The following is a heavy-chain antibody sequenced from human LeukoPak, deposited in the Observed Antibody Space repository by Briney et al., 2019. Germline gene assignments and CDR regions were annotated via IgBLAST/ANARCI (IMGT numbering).Heavy chain of an antibody. CDR1: GFTFSSYW. D-gene: IGHD2-8*02. CDR3: VRDSRYCPDV. V-gene: IGHV3-74*01. Sequence: GGSLRLSCAASGFTFSSYWMHWVRQAPGKGLVWVSRLISDGSSASYADSVMGRFTISRDNTKNTLYLQMNSLRAEDTAVYYCVRDSRYCPDVWGQGTTVTVSS. CDR2: LISDGSSA. J-gene: IGHJ6*02.